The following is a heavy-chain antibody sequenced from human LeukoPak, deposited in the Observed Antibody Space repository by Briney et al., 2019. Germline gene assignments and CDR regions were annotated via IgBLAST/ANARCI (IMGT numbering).Heavy chain of an antibody. CDR2: INHSGST. V-gene: IGHV4-34*01. CDR1: GGSFSGYY. Sequence: PSETLSLTCAVYGGSFSGYYWSWIRQPPGKGLEWIGEINHSGSTNNNPSLKSRVTISVDTSKNQFSLKLSSVTAADTAVYYCAAGITIFGVVRGGSRSRRPGLDYWGQGTLVTVSS. D-gene: IGHD3-3*01. J-gene: IGHJ4*02. CDR3: AAGITIFGVVRGGSRSRRPGLDY.